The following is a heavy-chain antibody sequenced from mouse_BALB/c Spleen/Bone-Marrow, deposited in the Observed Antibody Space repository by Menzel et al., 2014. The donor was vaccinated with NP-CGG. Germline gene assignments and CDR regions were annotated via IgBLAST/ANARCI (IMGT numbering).Heavy chain of an antibody. CDR2: VDPANGNT. Sequence: LVESGAELVKPGASVKLSCTASGFNTKDTYMHWVKQRPEQGLEWIGRVDPANGNTKYDPKFQGKATITADTSSNTAYLQLSSLTSEDTAVYYCARYRLGTYFDYWGQGTTLTVSS. CDR3: ARYRLGTYFDY. D-gene: IGHD2-14*01. J-gene: IGHJ2*01. CDR1: GFNTKDTY. V-gene: IGHV14-3*02.